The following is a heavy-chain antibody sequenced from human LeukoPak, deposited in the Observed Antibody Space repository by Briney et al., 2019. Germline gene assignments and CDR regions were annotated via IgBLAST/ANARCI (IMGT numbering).Heavy chain of an antibody. CDR2: IYYSGST. CDR1: GGCISSYY. CDR3: ARYYGDPGSYFDY. V-gene: IGHV4-59*01. Sequence: SETLSLTCTVSGGCISSYYWSWIRQPPGKGLERIGYIYYSGSTNYNPSLKSRVTISVDTSKNQFSLKLSSVTAADTAVYYCARYYGDPGSYFDYWGQGTLVTVSS. D-gene: IGHD4-17*01. J-gene: IGHJ4*02.